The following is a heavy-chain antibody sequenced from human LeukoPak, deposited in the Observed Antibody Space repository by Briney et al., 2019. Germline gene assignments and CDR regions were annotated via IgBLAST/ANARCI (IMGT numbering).Heavy chain of an antibody. J-gene: IGHJ4*02. CDR2: INSDGSEG. Sequence: GGSLRLSCAVSGFTFSGFWMSWSRQAPGKGLEWVASINSDGSEGYYADVVKGRFTVSRDNAEKLVYLHTSSLRAEDTAMYYCAREGHSSGSLGDYWGQGILVTVSS. CDR1: GFTFSGFW. D-gene: IGHD6-19*01. V-gene: IGHV3-7*03. CDR3: AREGHSSGSLGDY.